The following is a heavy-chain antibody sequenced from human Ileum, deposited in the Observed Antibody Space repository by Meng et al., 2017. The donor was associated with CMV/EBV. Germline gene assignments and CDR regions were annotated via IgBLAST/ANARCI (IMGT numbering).Heavy chain of an antibody. J-gene: IGHJ4*02. D-gene: IGHD3-22*01. CDR1: GFSFNSFA. V-gene: IGHV3-30-3*01. Sequence: QAQVVESGGGVVQPGRSLTLSCAASGFSFNSFAMQWVRQAPGKGLEWVAVISYDGSRTNYVDSVKGRFTISRDNSKNTLFLHMNSLRTEDTAVYYCARDYHYDSRGYFDSWGQGSLVTVSS. CDR3: ARDYHYDSRGYFDS. CDR2: ISYDGSRT.